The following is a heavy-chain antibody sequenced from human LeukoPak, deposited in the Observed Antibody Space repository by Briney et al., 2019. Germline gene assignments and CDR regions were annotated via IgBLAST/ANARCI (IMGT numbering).Heavy chain of an antibody. Sequence: PGKSLRLSCAASGFTFSSYSMNWFRQAPGKGLEWVALCRSRDYGVTTEYAASVKGRFSISRDDSKSIAYLQMNSLKTEDTAVYYCTRDSDDYGDSDGFDVFDIWGQGTMVTVSS. CDR3: TRDSDDYGDSDGFDVFDI. CDR2: CRSRDYGVTT. D-gene: IGHD4-17*01. J-gene: IGHJ3*02. CDR1: GFTFSSYS. V-gene: IGHV3-49*03.